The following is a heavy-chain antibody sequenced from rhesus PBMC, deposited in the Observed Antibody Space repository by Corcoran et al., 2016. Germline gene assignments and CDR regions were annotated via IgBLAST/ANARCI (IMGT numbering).Heavy chain of an antibody. V-gene: IGHV3S5*01. J-gene: IGHJ4*01. D-gene: IGHD5-24*01. CDR3: AKSDYSGYSRDYFDY. Sequence: EVQLVETGGGLVQPGGSLTLSCAASGCTFSSYGMSGGGSAVIGGGVGTYCADSEKGRFTNSRDHSKNTLSIQMNSLRTEDTAVYFCAKSDYSGYSRDYFDYWGQGVLVTVSS. CDR1: GCTFSSYG. CDR2: IGGGVGT.